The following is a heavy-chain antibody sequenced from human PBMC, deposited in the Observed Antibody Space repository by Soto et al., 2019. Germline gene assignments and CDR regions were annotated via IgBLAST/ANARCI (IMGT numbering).Heavy chain of an antibody. Sequence: PSQTLSLTCAISWGSVSSNTATWNWVRQSPSRGLEWLGRTHYRSNWNFDYALSVKSRITINPDTSKNQFSLQLNSLTPEDTAVYYCAGELDIHHGLGYWGPGTSVTVSS. CDR2: THYRSNWNF. D-gene: IGHD6-19*01. V-gene: IGHV6-1*01. CDR3: AGELDIHHGLGY. J-gene: IGHJ4*02. CDR1: WGSVSSNTAT.